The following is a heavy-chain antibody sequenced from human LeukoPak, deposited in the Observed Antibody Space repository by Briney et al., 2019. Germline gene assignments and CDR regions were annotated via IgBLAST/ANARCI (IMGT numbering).Heavy chain of an antibody. Sequence: GGSLRLSCAASGFTFGSYWMTWMRQTPGKGLEWVANIKTDGSETYYLDSVKGRLTVSRDNAKNSLFLQMNSLRAEDTAIYYCVRDYVWGTSESDYWGQGILVTVSS. CDR2: IKTDGSET. J-gene: IGHJ4*02. CDR3: VRDYVWGTSESDY. D-gene: IGHD3-16*01. V-gene: IGHV3-7*01. CDR1: GFTFGSYW.